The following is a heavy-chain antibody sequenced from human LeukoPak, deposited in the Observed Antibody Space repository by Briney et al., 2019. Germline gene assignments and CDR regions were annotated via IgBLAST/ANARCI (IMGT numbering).Heavy chain of an antibody. CDR1: GFTFSSYA. Sequence: GGSLRLSCAASGFTFSSYAMSWVRQAPGKGLEWVSAISGSGGSTYYADSVKGRFTISRDNSKNTLYLQMNSLRAEDTAVYYCAKDLAGVTVTTSNYYGMDVWGQGTTVPVSS. CDR3: AKDLAGVTVTTSNYYGMDV. J-gene: IGHJ6*02. V-gene: IGHV3-23*01. CDR2: ISGSGGST. D-gene: IGHD4-17*01.